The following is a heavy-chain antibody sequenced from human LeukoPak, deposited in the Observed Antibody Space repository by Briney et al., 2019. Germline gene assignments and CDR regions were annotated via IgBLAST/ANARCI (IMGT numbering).Heavy chain of an antibody. CDR2: ISYDGSNK. CDR1: GFTFSSYA. D-gene: IGHD6-19*01. J-gene: IGHJ4*02. Sequence: GGSLRLSCAASGFTFSSYAMHWVRQAPGKGLEWVAVISYDGSNKYYADSVKGRFTISRDNSKNTLYLQMSSLRAEDTAVYYCARDPVAVAGTAPSYFDYWGQGTLVTVSS. CDR3: ARDPVAVAGTAPSYFDY. V-gene: IGHV3-30*04.